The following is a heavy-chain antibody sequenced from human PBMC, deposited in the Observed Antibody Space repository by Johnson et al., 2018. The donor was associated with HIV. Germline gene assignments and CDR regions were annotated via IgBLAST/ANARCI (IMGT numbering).Heavy chain of an antibody. CDR2: IWDDGSNK. CDR3: VKGSVAVLDAFDI. V-gene: IGHV3-33*06. J-gene: IGHJ3*02. CDR1: GFIFSDYA. Sequence: QVQLVESGGGVVQPGRSLRLSCAASGFIFSDYAMHWVPQAPGKGLEWVAVIWDDGSNKYYADSVKGRFTIARDNSKNTLYLQMNTLRAEDTAVYYRVKGSVAVLDAFDIWGQGTMVTVSS. D-gene: IGHD4-23*01.